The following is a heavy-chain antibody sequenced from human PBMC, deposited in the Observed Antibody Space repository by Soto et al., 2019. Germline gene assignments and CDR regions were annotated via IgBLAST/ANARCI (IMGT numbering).Heavy chain of an antibody. V-gene: IGHV3-23*01. CDR3: AKNSAATIRVGFDY. CDR2: ITGSDGRT. J-gene: IGHJ4*02. D-gene: IGHD5-12*01. CDR1: GFTFATYT. Sequence: EVQLLESGGGLVQPGRSLRLSCAASGFTFATYTMSWVRQTPGKGLEWVSAITGSDGRTYYADSVKGRFTISRDNSKNTLYLQMNSLGAEDTAVYYCAKNSAATIRVGFDYWGQGTLVTVSS.